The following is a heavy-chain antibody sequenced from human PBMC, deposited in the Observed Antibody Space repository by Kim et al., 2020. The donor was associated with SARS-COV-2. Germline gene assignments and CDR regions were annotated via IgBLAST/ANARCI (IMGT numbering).Heavy chain of an antibody. D-gene: IGHD3-10*01. CDR2: IYYSGST. CDR3: ASPRRGLLYGMDV. Sequence: SETLSLTCTVSGGSISSGDYYWSWIRQPPGKGLEWIGYIYYSGSTYYNPSLKSRVTISVDTSKNQFSLKLSSVTAADTAVYYCASPRRGLLYGMDVWGQGTTVTVSS. J-gene: IGHJ6*02. V-gene: IGHV4-30-4*01. CDR1: GGSISSGDYY.